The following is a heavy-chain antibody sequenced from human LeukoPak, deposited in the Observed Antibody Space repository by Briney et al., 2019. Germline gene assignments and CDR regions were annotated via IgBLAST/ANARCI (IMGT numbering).Heavy chain of an antibody. J-gene: IGHJ5*02. CDR1: GYTFTSYG. Sequence: ASVKVSCKASGYTFTSYGISWVRQAPGQGLEWMGWISAYNGNTNHAQKLQGRVTMTTDTSTSTAYMELRSLRSDDTAVYYCARETVAGAYELWFDPWGQGTLVTVSS. D-gene: IGHD6-19*01. CDR2: ISAYNGNT. CDR3: ARETVAGAYELWFDP. V-gene: IGHV1-18*01.